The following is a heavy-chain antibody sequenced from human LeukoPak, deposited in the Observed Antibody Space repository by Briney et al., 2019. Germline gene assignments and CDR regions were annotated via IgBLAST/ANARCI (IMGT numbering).Heavy chain of an antibody. J-gene: IGHJ6*02. CDR1: GFTFSTYG. CDR2: VWYDGSNK. CDR3: VRGVSSTSFYGMDV. D-gene: IGHD2-2*01. V-gene: IGHV3-33*01. Sequence: PGGSLRLSCAASGFTFSTYGMHWVRQAPGKGLEWVAVVWYDGSNKYYTDSVKGRFTISRDNSKNTLSLQMNSLRAEDTAVYYCVRGVSSTSFYGMDVWGQGTTVTVSS.